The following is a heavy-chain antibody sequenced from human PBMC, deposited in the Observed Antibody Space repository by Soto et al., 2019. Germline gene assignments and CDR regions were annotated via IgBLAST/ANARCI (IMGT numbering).Heavy chain of an antibody. Sequence: QLQLQESGPGLVKPSETLSLTCTVSGGSFSSSTYYWGWIRQPPGKGLEWIGGIYYGGSTYYNPSLKSRVAISEDTSENEFSLKLSSVTAADPAVYYCARHGSSWYLDWFAPWGQGTLVTVSS. CDR3: ARHGSSWYLDWFAP. J-gene: IGHJ5*02. V-gene: IGHV4-39*01. D-gene: IGHD6-13*01. CDR1: GGSFSSSTYY. CDR2: IYYGGST.